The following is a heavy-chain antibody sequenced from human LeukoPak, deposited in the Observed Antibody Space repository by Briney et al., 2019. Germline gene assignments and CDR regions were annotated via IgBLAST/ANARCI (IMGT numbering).Heavy chain of an antibody. D-gene: IGHD3-10*01. CDR1: GYSFTSYW. Sequence: GESLKISCKGSGYSFTSYWIGWVRQMPGKGLEWMGIIYPGDSDTRYSPSFQGRVTISADKSISTAYLQWSSMKASDTAMYYCARQRFTMRAYAGNWFDPWGQGTLVTVSS. CDR2: IYPGDSDT. V-gene: IGHV5-51*01. J-gene: IGHJ5*02. CDR3: ARQRFTMRAYAGNWFDP.